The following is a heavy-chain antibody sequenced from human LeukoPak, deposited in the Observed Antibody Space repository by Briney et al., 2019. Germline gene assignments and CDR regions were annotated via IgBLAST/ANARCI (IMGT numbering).Heavy chain of an antibody. Sequence: SETLSLTCTVSGGSISSYYWSWIRQPPGKGLEWIGYIYYSGSTNYNPSPKSRVTISVDTSKNQFSLKLSSVTAADTAVYYCASEGVITFGGVIVSWGQGTLVTVSS. J-gene: IGHJ4*02. CDR3: ASEGVITFGGVIVS. CDR2: IYYSGST. D-gene: IGHD3-16*02. V-gene: IGHV4-59*01. CDR1: GGSISSYY.